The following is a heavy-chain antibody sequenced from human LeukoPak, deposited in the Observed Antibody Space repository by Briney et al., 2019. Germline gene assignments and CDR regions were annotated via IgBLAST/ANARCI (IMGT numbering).Heavy chain of an antibody. CDR3: AKVLQYYYYGMDV. J-gene: IGHJ6*02. Sequence: GGSLRLSCAASGFTFSSYAMSWVRQAPGKGLEWVSAISNSGGSTYYADSVKGRFTISRDNSKNTLYLQMNSLRAEDTAVYYCAKVLQYYYYGMDVWGQGTTVTVSS. CDR1: GFTFSSYA. CDR2: ISNSGGST. V-gene: IGHV3-23*01. D-gene: IGHD5-24*01.